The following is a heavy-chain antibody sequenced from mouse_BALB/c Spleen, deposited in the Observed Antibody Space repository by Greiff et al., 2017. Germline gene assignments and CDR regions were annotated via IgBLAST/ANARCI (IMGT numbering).Heavy chain of an antibody. J-gene: IGHJ4*01. V-gene: IGHV3-6*02. CDR1: GYSITSGYY. CDR3: AIYYDYDEAMDY. Sequence: EVKLVESGPGLVKPSQSLSLTCSVTGYSITSGYYWNWIRQFPGNKLEWMGYISYDGSNNYNPSLKNRISITRDTSKNQFFLKLNSVTTEDTATYYCAIYYDYDEAMDYWGQGTSVTVSS. CDR2: ISYDGSN. D-gene: IGHD2-4*01.